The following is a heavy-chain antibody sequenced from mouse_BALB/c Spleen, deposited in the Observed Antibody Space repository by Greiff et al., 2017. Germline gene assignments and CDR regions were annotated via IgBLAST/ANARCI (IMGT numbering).Heavy chain of an antibody. CDR2: SRNEANDYTT. CDR3: ARGEYAVDY. Sequence: EVKLEESGGGLVPPGGSLRLSCATSGFTFSDFYMEWVRQPPGKGLEWMAASRNEANDYTTEYSASVKGRFIVYSDTSHSVLYLQMNALRAEDTAIYYCARGEYAVDYWGQGTTVTVSS. CDR1: GFTFSDFY. V-gene: IGHV7-1*02. J-gene: IGHJ4*01.